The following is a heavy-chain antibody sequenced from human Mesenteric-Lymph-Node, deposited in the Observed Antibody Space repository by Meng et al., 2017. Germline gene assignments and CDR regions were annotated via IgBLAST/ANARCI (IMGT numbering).Heavy chain of an antibody. V-gene: IGHV3-21*01. CDR2: ITSNSDYI. CDR1: GITLSHYS. J-gene: IGHJ4*02. Sequence: GESLKISCAASGITLSHYSMNWVRQAPGKGLEWVSSITSNSDYIHYADSVKGRFTISRDNAKNSLYLQMNSMRAEDTAVYYCARLPTIAAAGTNRTYWGQGTLVTVSS. D-gene: IGHD6-13*01. CDR3: ARLPTIAAAGTNRTY.